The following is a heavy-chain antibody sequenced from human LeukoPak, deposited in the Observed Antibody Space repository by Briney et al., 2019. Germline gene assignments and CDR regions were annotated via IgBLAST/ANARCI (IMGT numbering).Heavy chain of an antibody. CDR3: ARGRPSITMIVVVLQDAFDI. D-gene: IGHD3-22*01. V-gene: IGHV4-34*01. CDR2: INHSGSA. Sequence: SETLSLTCAVYGGSFSGYYWSWIRQPPGKGLEWIGEINHSGSANYNPSLKSRVTISADTSKNQFSLKFTVTAADTAMYYCARGRPSITMIVVVLQDAFDIWGQGTMVTVSS. CDR1: GGSFSGYY. J-gene: IGHJ3*02.